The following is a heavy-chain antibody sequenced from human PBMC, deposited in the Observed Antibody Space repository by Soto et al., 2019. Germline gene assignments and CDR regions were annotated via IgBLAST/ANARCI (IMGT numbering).Heavy chain of an antibody. J-gene: IGHJ5*02. V-gene: IGHV4-30-2*01. Sequence: PSETLSLTCAVSGGSISSGGYSWSWIRQPPGKGLEWIGYIYHSGSTYYNPSLKSRVTISVDRSKNQFSLKLSSVTAADTAVYYCARGVAAAGSGYWFDPWGQGTLVTVSS. CDR2: IYHSGST. CDR3: ARGVAAAGSGYWFDP. CDR1: GGSISSGGYS. D-gene: IGHD6-13*01.